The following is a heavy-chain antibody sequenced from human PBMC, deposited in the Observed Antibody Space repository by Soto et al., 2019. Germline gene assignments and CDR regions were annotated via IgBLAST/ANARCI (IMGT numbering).Heavy chain of an antibody. CDR3: AAGPSGAFDP. V-gene: IGHV3-48*02. CDR2: ISSSGKTT. J-gene: IGHJ3*01. D-gene: IGHD3-10*01. CDR1: GLTFSSYS. Sequence: EVQLVESGGGLVQRGGSLRLSCAASGLTFSSYSMNWVRQAPGKGLEWVSYISSSGKTTYNADSVKGRFTISRDNAKNSLDLQMNSLRDDDTAVYYCAAGPSGAFDPWGQGTMVTVSS.